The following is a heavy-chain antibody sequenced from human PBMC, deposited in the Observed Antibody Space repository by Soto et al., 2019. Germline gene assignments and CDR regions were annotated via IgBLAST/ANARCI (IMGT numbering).Heavy chain of an antibody. CDR1: GFTFSSYA. Sequence: PGGSLRLSCAASGFTFSSYAMHWVRQAPGKGLEWVAVISYDGSNKYYADSVKGRFTISRDNSKNTLYLQMNSLRAEDTAVYYCARDRVHNGPREVIYWGYFDYWGQGTLVTVSS. J-gene: IGHJ4*02. CDR2: ISYDGSNK. V-gene: IGHV3-30-3*01. D-gene: IGHD7-27*01. CDR3: ARDRVHNGPREVIYWGYFDY.